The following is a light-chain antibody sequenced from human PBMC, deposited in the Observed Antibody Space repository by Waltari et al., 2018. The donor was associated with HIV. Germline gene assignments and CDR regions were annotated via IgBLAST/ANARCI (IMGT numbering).Light chain of an antibody. CDR2: GAS. Sequence: DIVLTQSPVTLSLSPGERATLSCRASQSVSSSLAWYQQKPGQAPRLLVYGASTRAAGVADRFSAFGSDRDFFLIISSLEPQDCAMYFCQQYGSSPWTFGQGTKV. J-gene: IGKJ1*01. CDR1: QSVSSS. CDR3: QQYGSSPWT. V-gene: IGKV3-20*01.